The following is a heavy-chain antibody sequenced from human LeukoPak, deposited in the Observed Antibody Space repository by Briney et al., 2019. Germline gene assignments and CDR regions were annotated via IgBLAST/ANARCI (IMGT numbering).Heavy chain of an antibody. J-gene: IGHJ3*02. CDR3: ARTGTGGDLDI. CDR1: GFTFSNHW. D-gene: IGHD2-8*02. V-gene: IGHV3-74*01. CDR2: INSDGTST. Sequence: PGGSLRLSCAASGFTFSNHWLHCVRQAPGKGLVWVSRINSDGTSTIYADSVKGRFNISRDNAKSTVYLQMNSLRAEDTAVYYCARTGTGGDLDIWGQGTMVTVSS.